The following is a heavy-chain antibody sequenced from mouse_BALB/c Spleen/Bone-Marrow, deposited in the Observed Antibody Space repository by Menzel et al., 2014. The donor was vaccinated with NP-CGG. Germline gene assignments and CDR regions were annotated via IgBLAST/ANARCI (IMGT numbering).Heavy chain of an antibody. CDR1: GFSIKATY. V-gene: IGHV14-3*02. Sequence: VQLQQSGAELVKPGASVKLSCTASGFSIKATYMHWVKQRPEQGLEWIGRIDPANGNTNYDPKFQGRATITADTSSNTAYLQLSSLTSEDTAVYYCANYFYASSLFAYWGQGTLVTVSA. CDR3: ANYFYASSLFAY. J-gene: IGHJ3*01. D-gene: IGHD1-1*01. CDR2: IDPANGNT.